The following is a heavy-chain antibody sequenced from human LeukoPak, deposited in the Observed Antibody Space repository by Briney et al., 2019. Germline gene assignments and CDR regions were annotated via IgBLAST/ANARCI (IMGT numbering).Heavy chain of an antibody. V-gene: IGHV1-18*01. J-gene: IGHJ4*02. CDR1: GYTFTSYG. D-gene: IGHD5-18*01. Sequence: RASVKVPCKASGYTFTSYGISWVRQAPGQGLEWMGWISPYNGNTDYAQKLQGRVTMAADTSTSTAYMELRSLRSDDTAVYYCARNRGYSYGYGDYWGQGTLVTVSS. CDR3: ARNRGYSYGYGDY. CDR2: ISPYNGNT.